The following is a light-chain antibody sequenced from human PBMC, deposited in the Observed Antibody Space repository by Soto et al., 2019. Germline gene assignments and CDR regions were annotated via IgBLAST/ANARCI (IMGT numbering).Light chain of an antibody. Sequence: DMVMTQSPDSLAVSLCERATINCRSSQSFLYSSNNKNYLAWYQQKPGKAPKFLIYASSTLQSGVPSRFSGSASGTDFSLTISSLQPEDFATYYCQQGYSSPLTFGQGTKVDI. V-gene: IGKV4-1*01. CDR3: QQGYSSPLT. CDR1: QSFLYSSNNKNY. J-gene: IGKJ1*01. CDR2: ASS.